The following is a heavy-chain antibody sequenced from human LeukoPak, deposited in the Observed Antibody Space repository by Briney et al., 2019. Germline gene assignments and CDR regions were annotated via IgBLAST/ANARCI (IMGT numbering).Heavy chain of an antibody. CDR2: ISSSSSYI. V-gene: IGHV3-21*01. J-gene: IGHJ4*02. CDR1: GFTFSSYS. CDR3: ATGRPGAAFPSNFDY. Sequence: GGSLRLSCAAPGFTFSSYSMNWVRQAPGKGLEWVSSISSSSSYIYYADSVKGRFTISRDNAKNSLFLQMNSLRTEDTGVYYCATGRPGAAFPSNFDYWGQGTLVTVSS. D-gene: IGHD2-21*02.